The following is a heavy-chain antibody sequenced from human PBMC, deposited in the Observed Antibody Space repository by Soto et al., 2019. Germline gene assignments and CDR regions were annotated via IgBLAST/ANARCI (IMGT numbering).Heavy chain of an antibody. J-gene: IGHJ4*02. D-gene: IGHD3-16*01. CDR3: ARCAWGSIHDH. CDR2: ISGSGDAT. CDR1: GFTFSSYG. V-gene: IGHV3-23*01. Sequence: EVQLLESGGGLVQPGGSLRLSCGASGFTFSSYGMSWVRQGPGKGLEWVADISGSGDATHYADSVKGHFTISRDNTKNTPCLQMNSLRADDTAIYYCARCAWGSIHDHWGQGTLVIVSS.